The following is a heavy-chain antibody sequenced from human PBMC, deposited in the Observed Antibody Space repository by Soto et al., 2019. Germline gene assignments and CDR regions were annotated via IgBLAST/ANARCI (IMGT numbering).Heavy chain of an antibody. J-gene: IGHJ5*02. CDR2: INAGNGDT. D-gene: IGHD5-12*01. Sequence: QVQLVQSGAEVKKPGASVKVSCKASGITFSTYAIHWVRQAPGQRLEWMGWINAGNGDTRYSQKFQGRVTLTRDTSANTVYRDLSSLRSEDTALYYCARAISGYVTWGQGTLVTVSS. CDR3: ARAISGYVT. V-gene: IGHV1-3*01. CDR1: GITFSTYA.